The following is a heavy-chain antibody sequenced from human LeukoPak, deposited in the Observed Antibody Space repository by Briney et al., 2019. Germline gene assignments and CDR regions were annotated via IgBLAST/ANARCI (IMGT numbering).Heavy chain of an antibody. CDR3: ARDARGWSGFDY. CDR1: GGSISSYY. V-gene: IGHV4-4*07. CDR2: IYTTGNT. J-gene: IGHJ4*02. D-gene: IGHD3-3*01. Sequence: SETLSLTCSVSGGSISSYYWSWIRQPAGKGREWIGRIYTTGNTDYNPSLKSRVTMSVDTSKNQFSLNLSSVTAADAAVYYCARDARGWSGFDYWGQGTLVTVSS.